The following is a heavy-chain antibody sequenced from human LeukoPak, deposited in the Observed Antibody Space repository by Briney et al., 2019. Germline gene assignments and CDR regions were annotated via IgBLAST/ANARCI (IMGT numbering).Heavy chain of an antibody. CDR1: GFTFSAYY. J-gene: IGHJ4*02. CDR3: AKGGEQKTFRCGMDS. Sequence: PGGSLRLSCAASGFTFSAYYMHWVRQAPGKGLEWVALVLNDGGIKYYGASVRGRFTISRDNPENTLYLQMNSLRADDTAVYYCAKGGEQKTFRCGMDSWGQGTLVTVSS. CDR2: VLNDGGIK. D-gene: IGHD1/OR15-1a*01. V-gene: IGHV3-30*18.